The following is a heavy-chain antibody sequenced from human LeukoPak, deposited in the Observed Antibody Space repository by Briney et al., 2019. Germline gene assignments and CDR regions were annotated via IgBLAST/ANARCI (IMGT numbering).Heavy chain of an antibody. Sequence: PGGSLRLSCAASGFTFSSYSMNWVRQAPGKGLEWVSYISSSSDTIYYADSVRGRITISRDNAKNSLYLQMNSLRAEDTAVYYCARGTSGWYNFDYWGQGTLVTVSS. V-gene: IGHV3-48*04. D-gene: IGHD6-19*01. CDR3: ARGTSGWYNFDY. CDR2: ISSSSDTI. J-gene: IGHJ4*02. CDR1: GFTFSSYS.